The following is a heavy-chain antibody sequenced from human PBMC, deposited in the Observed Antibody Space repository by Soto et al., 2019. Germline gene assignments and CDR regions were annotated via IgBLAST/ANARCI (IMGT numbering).Heavy chain of an antibody. V-gene: IGHV3-30-3*01. J-gene: IGHJ4*02. D-gene: IGHD2-2*01. CDR2: MSYDGSDK. Sequence: QVQLVESGGGVVPPGRSLRLSCAASGFSFRSYAMHWVRQAPGKGLEWVAVMSYDGSDKDYADSVKGRFTISRDNSKNTLYLQMSSLRAEDTAVYYCARARLDTPALEYWGQGTLVTVSS. CDR1: GFSFRSYA. CDR3: ARARLDTPALEY.